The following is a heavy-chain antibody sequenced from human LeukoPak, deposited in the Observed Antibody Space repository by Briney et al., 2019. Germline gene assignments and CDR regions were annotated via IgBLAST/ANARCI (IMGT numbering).Heavy chain of an antibody. CDR1: GGSISSSSYY. J-gene: IGHJ4*02. CDR2: IYYSGSS. V-gene: IGHV4-39*01. D-gene: IGHD6-6*01. CDR3: ARLGSSSN. Sequence: SETLSLTCTVSGGSISSSSYYWGWIRQPPGKGLEWIGSIYYSGSSYYNPSLKSRVTISVDTSKNQFSLKLSSVTAADTAVYYCARLGSSSNWGQGTLVTVSS.